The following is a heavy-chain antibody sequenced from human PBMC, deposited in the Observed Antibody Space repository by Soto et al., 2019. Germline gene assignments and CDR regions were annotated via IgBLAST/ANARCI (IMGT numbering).Heavy chain of an antibody. CDR1: GGTFSSYA. CDR2: IIPISEPT. Sequence: QVQLVQSGAEVKKPGSSGKVSCNASGGTFSSYAIIWVRQAPGQGLEWMGGIIPISEPTNYAQKFQGRVTITADESKNTAYMELSSLRSEDTAVYYCARSQGSSTSLAIYYYYYYGMAVWSHGTTVTVSS. V-gene: IGHV1-69*01. CDR3: ARSQGSSTSLAIYYYYYYGMAV. D-gene: IGHD2-2*01. J-gene: IGHJ6*02.